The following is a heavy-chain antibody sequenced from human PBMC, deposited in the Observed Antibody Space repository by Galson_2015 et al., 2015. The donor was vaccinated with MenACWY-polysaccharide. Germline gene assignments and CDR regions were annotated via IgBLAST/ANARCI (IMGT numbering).Heavy chain of an antibody. Sequence: ALRLSCAASGFTFTRYAMSWVRQAPGKGLEWVSAVRRSGTNTYYADSVKGRFTISRDNSKNTLYLQMNSLRAEDTAVYYCAKDSTDFWSVAGRFDHWGQGTLVTVSS. D-gene: IGHD3-3*01. CDR3: AKDSTDFWSVAGRFDH. V-gene: IGHV3-23*01. CDR2: VRRSGTNT. J-gene: IGHJ5*02. CDR1: GFTFTRYA.